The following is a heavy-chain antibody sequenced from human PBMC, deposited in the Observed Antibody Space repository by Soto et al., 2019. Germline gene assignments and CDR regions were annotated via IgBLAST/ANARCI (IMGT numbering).Heavy chain of an antibody. CDR2: VSSSGNT. D-gene: IGHD3-9*01. CDR1: GDSLGNYY. Sequence: SETLSLTCTVSGDSLGNYYWFWIRQPVGKGLEWIGRVSSSGNTNANPTLNSRATMSIDTSKNQFSLRLRSVTAADTAVYCCASADSEILRGPYPMVVWGPGISLT. V-gene: IGHV4-4*07. CDR3: ASADSEILRGPYPMVV. J-gene: IGHJ6*02.